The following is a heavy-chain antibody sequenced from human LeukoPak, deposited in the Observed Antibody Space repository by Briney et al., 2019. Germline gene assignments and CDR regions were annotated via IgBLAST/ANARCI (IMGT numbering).Heavy chain of an antibody. CDR3: VRGYSFGPYGMDV. Sequence: GGSLRLSCSASGFPFSSYAMHWVRQAPGKGLEYVSAISDSGGSTYYADSVKGRFTISRDSSKNTLYLQMSSLRAEDTAVYFCVRGYSFGPYGMDVWGQGTTVTVSS. D-gene: IGHD2-15*01. CDR1: GFPFSSYA. J-gene: IGHJ6*02. V-gene: IGHV3-64D*09. CDR2: ISDSGGST.